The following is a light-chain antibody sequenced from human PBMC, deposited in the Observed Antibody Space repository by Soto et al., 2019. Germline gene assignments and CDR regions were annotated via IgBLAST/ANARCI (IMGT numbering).Light chain of an antibody. CDR2: EGS. V-gene: IGLV2-14*02. CDR3: SSYTINTTRV. J-gene: IGLJ2*01. CDR1: SSDVGSYNL. Sequence: QSALTQPASVSGSPGQSITISCTGTSSDVGSYNLVSWYQQHPGKAPKLMIYEGSKRPSGVSNRFSGSKSGNTASLTISGLQAEDEADYYCSSYTINTTRVFGGGTKLTVL.